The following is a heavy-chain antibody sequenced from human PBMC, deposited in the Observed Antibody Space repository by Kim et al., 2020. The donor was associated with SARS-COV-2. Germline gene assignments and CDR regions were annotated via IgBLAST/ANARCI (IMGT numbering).Heavy chain of an antibody. V-gene: IGHV4-59*09. CDR2: YNSGST. J-gene: IGHJ5*02. CDR3: AGGFDP. Sequence: YNSGSTTYTPSHRSRVTIPGDTPKDQFSLKLSSVTAADTAVYYCAGGFDPWGQGTLVTVSS.